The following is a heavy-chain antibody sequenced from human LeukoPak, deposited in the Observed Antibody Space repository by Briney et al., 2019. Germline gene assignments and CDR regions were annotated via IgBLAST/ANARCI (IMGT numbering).Heavy chain of an antibody. CDR3: ARGQVAGYYFDY. CDR2: IHHSGGT. Sequence: SETLSLTCAVYGGSFSGYYFTWIRQPPGKGLEWIGEIHHSGGTNYNPSLKSRVTISLDASENQISLRLSSVTAADTAVYYCARGQVAGYYFDYWGQGTLVTVSS. J-gene: IGHJ4*02. V-gene: IGHV4-34*01. D-gene: IGHD6-19*01. CDR1: GGSFSGYY.